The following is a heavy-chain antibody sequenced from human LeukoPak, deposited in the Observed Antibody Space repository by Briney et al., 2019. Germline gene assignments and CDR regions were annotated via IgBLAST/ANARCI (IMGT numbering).Heavy chain of an antibody. CDR1: GFTFSSYS. CDR3: ARDPYYYDSSGHEDY. V-gene: IGHV3-21*01. CDR2: ISSSSSYI. D-gene: IGHD3-22*01. Sequence: GGCLRLSCAASGFTFSSYSMNWVRQAPGKGLEWGSSISSSSSYIYYADSVKGRFTISRDNAKNSLYLQMNSLRAEDTAVYYCARDPYYYDSSGHEDYWGQGTLVTVSS. J-gene: IGHJ4*02.